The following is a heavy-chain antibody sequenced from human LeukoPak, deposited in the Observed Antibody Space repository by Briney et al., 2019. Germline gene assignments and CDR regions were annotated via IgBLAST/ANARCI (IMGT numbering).Heavy chain of an antibody. CDR1: GFTFSDYA. D-gene: IGHD2-15*01. J-gene: IGHJ2*01. Sequence: GTSLRLSCAASGFTFSDYAMHWVRQGPGKGLAWVSRITNDGSATDYADSVKGRFTISRDNAENTLYLHMNSLTDEDTAVYYCTRDASPGYFDLWGRGTLVTVSS. CDR3: TRDASPGYFDL. V-gene: IGHV3-74*01. CDR2: ITNDGSAT.